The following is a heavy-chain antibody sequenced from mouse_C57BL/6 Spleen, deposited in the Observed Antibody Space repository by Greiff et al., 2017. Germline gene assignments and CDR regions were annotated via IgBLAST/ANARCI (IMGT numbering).Heavy chain of an antibody. D-gene: IGHD2-4*01. CDR1: GYAFSSYW. CDR2: IYPGDGDT. Sequence: QVQLKESGAELVKPGASVKISCKASGYAFSSYWMNWVKQRPGKGLEWIGQIYPGDGDTNYNGKFKGKATLTADKSSSTAYMQLSSLTSEDSAVYFCARLSYYDSPRYFDVWGTGTTVTVSS. J-gene: IGHJ1*03. CDR3: ARLSYYDSPRYFDV. V-gene: IGHV1-80*01.